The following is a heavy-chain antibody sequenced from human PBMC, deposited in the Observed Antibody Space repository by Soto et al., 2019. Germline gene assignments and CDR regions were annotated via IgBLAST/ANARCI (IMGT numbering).Heavy chain of an antibody. CDR1: GFTYAKNA. D-gene: IGHD3-22*01. CDR3: VKDTVVVINGGDFDY. V-gene: IGHV3-23*01. Sequence: EVQLLESGGALVQPGGSLRLPCEASGFTYAKNAMTWVRQAPGKGLEWVSGISGDAGRTFYADSVKGRFTISRDNSKNTVYLQMNSLRVEDTAVYYCVKDTVVVINGGDFDYWGQGTLVTVSS. J-gene: IGHJ4*02. CDR2: ISGDAGRT.